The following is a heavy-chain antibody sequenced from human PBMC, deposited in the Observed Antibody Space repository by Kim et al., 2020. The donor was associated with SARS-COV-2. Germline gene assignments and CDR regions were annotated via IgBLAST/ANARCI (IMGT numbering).Heavy chain of an antibody. CDR2: ISAYNGNT. D-gene: IGHD2-15*01. J-gene: IGHJ6*02. CDR3: ARDVSGGSCYWGVCDYYGMDV. Sequence: ASVKVSCKASGYTFTSYGISWVRQAPGQGLEWMGWISAYNGNTNYAQKLQGRVTMTTDTSTSTAYMELRSLRSDDTAVYYCARDVSGGSCYWGVCDYYGMDVWGQGTTVTVSS. V-gene: IGHV1-18*01. CDR1: GYTFTSYG.